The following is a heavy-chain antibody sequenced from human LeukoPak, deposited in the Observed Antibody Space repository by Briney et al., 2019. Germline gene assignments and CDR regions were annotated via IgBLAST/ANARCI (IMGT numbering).Heavy chain of an antibody. V-gene: IGHV3-30*18. D-gene: IGHD6-19*01. CDR1: GFTFSSSG. CDR2: ISYDGSNR. Sequence: GRSLRLSCVASGFTFSSSGMHWVRQAPGKGREWEAFISYDGSNRYYVDSVKGRFTISRDNSKNTLYLQMNSLRPEDTAVYYCAKVRGPGEVSGWYYFDSWGQGTLVTVSS. CDR3: AKVRGPGEVSGWYYFDS. J-gene: IGHJ4*02.